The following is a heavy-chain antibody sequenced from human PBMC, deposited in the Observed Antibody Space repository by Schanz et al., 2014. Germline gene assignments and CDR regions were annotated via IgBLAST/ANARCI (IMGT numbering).Heavy chain of an antibody. J-gene: IGHJ4*02. CDR2: ISPYNGNT. CDR1: GYTFTSNA. CDR3: ARRAYSRSSVGNFDY. D-gene: IGHD6-6*01. Sequence: QVQLVQSEAAVKKPGASVKVSCKASGYTFTSNAISWVRQAPGQGLEWVGWISPYNGNTNYAQKVQGRVTLTTDTSTSTVYMELRSLTSDDTAVYYCARRAYSRSSVGNFDYWGLGTLVTVSS. V-gene: IGHV1-18*01.